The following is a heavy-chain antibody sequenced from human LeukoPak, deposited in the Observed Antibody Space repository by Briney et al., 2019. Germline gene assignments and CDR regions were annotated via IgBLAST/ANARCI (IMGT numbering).Heavy chain of an antibody. J-gene: IGHJ6*02. D-gene: IGHD2-15*01. CDR1: GYTFTSYG. Sequence: ASVKVSCKASGYTFTSYGISWVRQAPGQGLEWMGWISAYNGNTNYAQKLQGRVTMATDTSTSTAYMELRSLTSDDTAVYYCARDFVVVVAAIYYYYGMDVWGQGTTVTVSS. V-gene: IGHV1-18*01. CDR3: ARDFVVVVAAIYYYYGMDV. CDR2: ISAYNGNT.